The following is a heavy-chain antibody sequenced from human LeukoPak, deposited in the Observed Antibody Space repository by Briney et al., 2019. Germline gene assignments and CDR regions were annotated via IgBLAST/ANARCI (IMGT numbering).Heavy chain of an antibody. V-gene: IGHV3-30*18. CDR1: GFTFSSYG. J-gene: IGHJ4*02. CDR3: AKDSCSGGSCYEDY. CDR2: ISYDGSNK. Sequence: GGSLRLSCAASGFTFSSYGMHWVRQAPGKGLEWVAIISYDGSNKYYADSVKGRFTISRDNSEKTLYLQMNSLTADDTAVYFCAKDSCSGGSCYEDYWGQGTLVTVSP. D-gene: IGHD2-15*01.